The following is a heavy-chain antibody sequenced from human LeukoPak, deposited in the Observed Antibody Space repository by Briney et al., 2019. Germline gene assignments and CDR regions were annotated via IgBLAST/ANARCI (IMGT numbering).Heavy chain of an antibody. CDR1: ELTFSAYA. CDR3: VARNGYHYAFDY. D-gene: IGHD3-10*01. V-gene: IGHV3-23*01. Sequence: GGSLRLSCVGSELTFSAYAMSWVRETPGKGLEWVSGISGNGANTDSADPVEGRFTISRNNSKDTLYLEMTNLRAEDAAVYYCVARNGYHYAFDYWGQGTQVVVSS. CDR2: ISGNGANT. J-gene: IGHJ4*02.